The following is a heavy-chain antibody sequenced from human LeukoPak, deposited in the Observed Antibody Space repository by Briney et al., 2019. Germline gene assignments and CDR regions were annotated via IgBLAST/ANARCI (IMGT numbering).Heavy chain of an antibody. CDR1: GGSISSSNW. V-gene: IGHV3-74*01. Sequence: PSGTLSLTCAVSGGSISSSNWWSWVRQPPGKGLVWVSRINSDGSTNYADSVKGRFTISRDNAKNTLYLQMNSLRAEDTAVYYCAREDASSVDYWGQGTLVSVSS. CDR2: INSDGST. J-gene: IGHJ4*02. CDR3: AREDASSVDY.